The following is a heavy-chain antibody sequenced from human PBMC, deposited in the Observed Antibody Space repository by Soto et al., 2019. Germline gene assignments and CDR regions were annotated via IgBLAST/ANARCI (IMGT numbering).Heavy chain of an antibody. V-gene: IGHV3-23*01. D-gene: IGHD6-13*01. CDR3: AKDIALSDY. J-gene: IGHJ4*02. CDR1: GFTFSSYA. CDR2: ISGSGGST. Sequence: EVQLLESGGGLVQPGGPLSLSCAASGFTFSSYAMSWVRQAPGKGLEWVSAISGSGGSTYYADSVKGRFTISIDNSKNTLYLQLNSLRAEDTAVYYCAKDIALSDYWGQGTLVTVSS.